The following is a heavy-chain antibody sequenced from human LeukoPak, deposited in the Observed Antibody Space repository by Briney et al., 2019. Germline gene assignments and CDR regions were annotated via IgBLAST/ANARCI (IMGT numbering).Heavy chain of an antibody. V-gene: IGHV4-39*01. CDR3: ATTTGGITMVRGVHDY. Sequence: PSETLSLTCTVSGGSISGSSYYWGWIRQPPGKGLEWIGSIYYSGSTHYNPSLKSRVTISVDTSKNQFSLKLSSVTAADTAVYYCATTTGGITMVRGVHDYWGQGTLVTVSS. D-gene: IGHD3-10*01. J-gene: IGHJ4*02. CDR2: IYYSGST. CDR1: GGSISGSSYY.